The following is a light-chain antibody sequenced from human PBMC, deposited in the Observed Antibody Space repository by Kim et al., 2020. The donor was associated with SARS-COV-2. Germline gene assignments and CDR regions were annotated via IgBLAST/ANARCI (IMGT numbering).Light chain of an antibody. V-gene: IGLV2-8*01. Sequence: QSALPQPPSASGSPGQSVTISCTGTSSDVGGYNYVSWYQQHPGKAPKLMIYEVSKRPSGVPDRFSGSKSGNTASLTVSGLQAEDEADYYCSSYAGSNYVFGTGTKVTVL. CDR2: EVS. CDR3: SSYAGSNYV. J-gene: IGLJ1*01. CDR1: SSDVGGYNY.